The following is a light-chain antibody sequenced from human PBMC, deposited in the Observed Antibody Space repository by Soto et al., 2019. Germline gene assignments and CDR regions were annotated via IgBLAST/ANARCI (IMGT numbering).Light chain of an antibody. Sequence: ELVLTQSPGTLSLSPGERATLSCRASQRVSSSYLAWYQQKPGQAPRLLIYGASSRATGIPDRFSGSGSGTDFTLTSSRPHPEVYAVYYCQQYGSSPTFGGGTKVEIK. CDR1: QRVSSSY. J-gene: IGKJ4*01. V-gene: IGKV3-20*01. CDR3: QQYGSSPT. CDR2: GAS.